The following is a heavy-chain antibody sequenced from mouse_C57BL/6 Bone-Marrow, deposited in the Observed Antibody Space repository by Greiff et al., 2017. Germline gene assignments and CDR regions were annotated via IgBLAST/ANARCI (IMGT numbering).Heavy chain of an antibody. CDR1: GYTFTTYP. J-gene: IGHJ2*01. D-gene: IGHD2-1*01. V-gene: IGHV1-47*01. Sequence: VQLQPSGAELVKPGASVKMSCKASGYTFTTYPIEWMKKNHGTSLEWIGNFHPYNDDPKYNEKFKGKATLTVEQSSSTVYWELCRLTSEDSAVYYCARGGNYGGYYFHYWRQATTLTASS. CDR3: ARGGNYGGYYFHY. CDR2: FHPYNDDP.